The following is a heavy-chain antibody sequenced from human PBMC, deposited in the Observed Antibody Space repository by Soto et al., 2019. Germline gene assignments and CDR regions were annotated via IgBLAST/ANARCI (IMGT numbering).Heavy chain of an antibody. V-gene: IGHV3-23*01. CDR2: IPYSGTT. CDR1: GFTFSSSA. CDR3: AKLQHNSYYYVMDV. J-gene: IGHJ6*02. Sequence: PGGSLRLSCAGSGFTFSSSAMRWVRQAPGQGLEWVSSIPYSGTTHYTDSVKGRFTISRDNSKNTLYLQMDSLRAEDTAVYYCAKLQHNSYYYVMDVWGQGTTVTVSS.